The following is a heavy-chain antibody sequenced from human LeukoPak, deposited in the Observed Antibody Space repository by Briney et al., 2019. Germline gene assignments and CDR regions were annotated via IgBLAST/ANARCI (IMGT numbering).Heavy chain of an antibody. V-gene: IGHV3-23*01. J-gene: IGHJ3*02. Sequence: GGSLRLSCAASGFTFSSYAMSWVRQAPGKGLEWVSAISGSGGSTYYADSVKGRFTNSRDNSKNTLYLQMNSLRAEDTAVYYCAKDTLYDSSGYHGSDAFDIWGQGTMVTVSS. CDR1: GFTFSSYA. D-gene: IGHD3-22*01. CDR2: ISGSGGST. CDR3: AKDTLYDSSGYHGSDAFDI.